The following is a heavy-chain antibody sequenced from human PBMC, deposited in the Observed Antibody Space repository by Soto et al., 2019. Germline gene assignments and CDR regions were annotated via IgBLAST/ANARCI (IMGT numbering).Heavy chain of an antibody. Sequence: SVKVSCKASGFTFTSSAVQWVRQARGQRLEWIGWIVVGSGNTNYAQKFQERVTITRDMSTSTAYMELSSLRSEDTAVYYCAAAPRYYYDSSGYWFDYWGQGTLVTAPQ. J-gene: IGHJ4*02. V-gene: IGHV1-58*01. CDR2: IVVGSGNT. CDR1: GFTFTSSA. CDR3: AAAPRYYYDSSGYWFDY. D-gene: IGHD3-22*01.